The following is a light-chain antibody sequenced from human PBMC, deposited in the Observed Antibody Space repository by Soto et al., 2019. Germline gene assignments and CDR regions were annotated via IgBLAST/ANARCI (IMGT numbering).Light chain of an antibody. CDR2: GAS. CDR1: QSFSSSH. V-gene: IGKV3-20*01. CDR3: QQYGGSPQT. J-gene: IGKJ1*01. Sequence: EIVLTQSPGTLSLSPGERGTLSCRASQSFSSSHLAWYQQKVGQAPRLLIYGASSRASGIPARFSGSVSGTDFTLTISRVEPEDFAVYYCQQYGGSPQTFGQGTKVDI.